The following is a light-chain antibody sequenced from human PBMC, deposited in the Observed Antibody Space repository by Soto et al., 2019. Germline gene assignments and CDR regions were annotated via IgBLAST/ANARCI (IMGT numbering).Light chain of an antibody. CDR1: QSLLHSNGYNY. V-gene: IGKV2-28*01. Sequence: DIVMTQSPLSLPVTPGEPASISCRSGQSLLHSNGYNYLDWYLQRPGLSPQLLIYLGSNRASGVPDRFSGSGSGTDFTLKITRVEAEDVGAYYCMQSLQSPWTFGQGTKVEIK. CDR3: MQSLQSPWT. CDR2: LGS. J-gene: IGKJ1*01.